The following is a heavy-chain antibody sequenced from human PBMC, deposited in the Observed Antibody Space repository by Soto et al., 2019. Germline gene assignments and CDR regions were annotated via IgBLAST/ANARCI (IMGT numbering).Heavy chain of an antibody. J-gene: IGHJ6*02. CDR2: INPNSGGT. CDR1: GYTFTGYY. Sequence: ASVKVSCKASGYTFTGYYMHWVRQAPGQGLEWMGWINPNSGGTNYAQKFQGWVTMTRDTSISTAYMELSRLRSDDTAVYYCARYDSSGYYWPYYYYGMDFWGQGTTVTGSS. V-gene: IGHV1-2*04. CDR3: ARYDSSGYYWPYYYYGMDF. D-gene: IGHD3-22*01.